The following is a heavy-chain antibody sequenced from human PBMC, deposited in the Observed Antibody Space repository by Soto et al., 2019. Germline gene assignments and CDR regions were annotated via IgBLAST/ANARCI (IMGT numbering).Heavy chain of an antibody. V-gene: IGHV3-23*01. D-gene: IGHD3-22*01. CDR3: AKGGGSKDYYDTSGYYLYYYYAMDV. Sequence: EVQLLESGGGLVQPGGSLRLSCAASGFTSSSYAMTWVRQAPGKGLEWVSALSGSGVSTYYADSVKGRFTISRDNSKNTLYVQMNSLIAEDTAVYYCAKGGGSKDYYDTSGYYLYYYYAMDVWCQGTTVTVSS. CDR2: LSGSGVST. J-gene: IGHJ6*02. CDR1: GFTSSSYA.